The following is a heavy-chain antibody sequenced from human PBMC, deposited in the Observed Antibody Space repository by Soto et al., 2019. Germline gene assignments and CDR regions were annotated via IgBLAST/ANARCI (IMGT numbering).Heavy chain of an antibody. Sequence: GVSLRLSWGAAGGTCSDYGGSWVRQAPGKGLEWVSAISGSGDTTSYADSVKGRFAISRDRSKNTLDLQMNSLRAEDTAVYHCANADCSAIRCYVLDYWGQGPLVTVSS. CDR3: ANADCSAIRCYVLDY. CDR1: GGTCSDYG. J-gene: IGHJ4*02. D-gene: IGHD2-2*01. V-gene: IGHV3-23*01. CDR2: ISGSGDTT.